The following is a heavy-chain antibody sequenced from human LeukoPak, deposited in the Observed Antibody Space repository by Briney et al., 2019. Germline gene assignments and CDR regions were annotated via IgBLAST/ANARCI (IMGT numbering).Heavy chain of an antibody. CDR1: GFTVSSNY. D-gene: IGHD1-26*01. CDR3: ARGPEVGATDGAY. V-gene: IGHV3-53*01. Sequence: GGSLRLSCAASGFTVSSNYMSWVRQAPGKGLEWVSVIYSGGSTYYADSVKGRFTISRDNSKNTLYLQMNSLRAEDTAVYYCARGPEVGATDGAYWGQGTLVTVSS. J-gene: IGHJ4*02. CDR2: IYSGGST.